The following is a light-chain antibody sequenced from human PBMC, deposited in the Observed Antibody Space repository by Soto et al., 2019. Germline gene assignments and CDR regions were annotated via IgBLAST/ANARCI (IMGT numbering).Light chain of an antibody. V-gene: IGLV2-14*01. Sequence: QSVLTQPASVSGSPGQSIAISCTGTSSDVGGYNYVSWYQQHPGKAPKLIIYDVSNRPSGISNRFSGSKSGNTASLTISGLQAEDEADYYCTSYTRSITYVFGTGTKATVL. J-gene: IGLJ1*01. CDR2: DVS. CDR3: TSYTRSITYV. CDR1: SSDVGGYNY.